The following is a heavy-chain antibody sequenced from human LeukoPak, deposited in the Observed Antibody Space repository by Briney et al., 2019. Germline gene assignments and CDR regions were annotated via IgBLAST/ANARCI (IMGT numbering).Heavy chain of an antibody. D-gene: IGHD3-22*01. CDR1: GGSISSSSYY. CDR3: ARDPKGDSSGYWYYMDV. V-gene: IGHV4-39*07. CDR2: IYYSGST. J-gene: IGHJ6*03. Sequence: SETLSLTCTVSGGSISSSSYYWGWIRQPPGKGLEWIGSIYYSGSTYYNPSLKSRVTMSVDTSKNQFSLKLSSVTAADTAVYYCARDPKGDSSGYWYYMDVWGKGTTVTISS.